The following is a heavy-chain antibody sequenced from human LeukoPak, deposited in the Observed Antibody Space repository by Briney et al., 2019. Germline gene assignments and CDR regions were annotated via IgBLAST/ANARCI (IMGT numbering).Heavy chain of an antibody. CDR1: GFTFSSYA. V-gene: IGHV3-64*01. D-gene: IGHD6-19*01. CDR2: ISSNGGST. Sequence: GGSLRLSCAASGFTFSSYAMHWVRQAPGKGLEYVSAISSNGGSTYYANSVKGRFTISRDNSKNTLYLQMGSLRAEDMAVYYCARREQWLVGDDYWGQGTLVTVSS. J-gene: IGHJ4*02. CDR3: ARREQWLVGDDY.